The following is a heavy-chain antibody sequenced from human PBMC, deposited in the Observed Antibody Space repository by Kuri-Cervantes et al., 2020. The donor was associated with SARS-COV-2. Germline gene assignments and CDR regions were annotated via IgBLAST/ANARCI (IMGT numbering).Heavy chain of an antibody. J-gene: IGHJ2*01. D-gene: IGHD4-11*01. V-gene: IGHV5-51*01. CDR3: ARRGINYEWYFDL. CDR2: IYPRDSDT. CDR1: GYSFTSYW. Sequence: KVSCKGSGYSFTSYWIGWVRQMPGRGLEWMGSIYPRDSDTRYSPSFQGPVTISADKSISTAYLQWSSLRASDTAMYYCARRGINYEWYFDLWGRGTLVTVSS.